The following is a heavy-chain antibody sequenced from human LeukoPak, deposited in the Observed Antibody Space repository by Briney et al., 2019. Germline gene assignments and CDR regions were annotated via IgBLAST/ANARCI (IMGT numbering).Heavy chain of an antibody. CDR1: GITFKSYA. J-gene: IGHJ4*02. V-gene: IGHV3-30*04. CDR2: ISYDGSNK. Sequence: GGSLRLSCVASGITFKSYAMHWVRQAPGKGLEWVAVISYDGSNKYYADSVKGRFTISRDNSKNTLYLQMNSLRAEDTAVYYCARESDSSGYSFDYWGQGTLVTVSS. CDR3: ARESDSSGYSFDY. D-gene: IGHD3-22*01.